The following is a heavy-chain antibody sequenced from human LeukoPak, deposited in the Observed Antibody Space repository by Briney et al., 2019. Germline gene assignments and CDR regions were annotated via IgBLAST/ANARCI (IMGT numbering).Heavy chain of an antibody. CDR1: GASISVYY. CDR3: ARTGSAVTMLYPFDH. D-gene: IGHD4-17*01. V-gene: IGHV4-59*07. CDR2: IYYSGST. Sequence: PSASLSLTCTVSGASISVYYWSWIRQPPGKGLEWIGYIYYSGSTNYNPSLKSRVSISVDTSKNQFSLKLSSVTAADTAVYYCARTGSAVTMLYPFDHWGQGTLVTVSS. J-gene: IGHJ4*02.